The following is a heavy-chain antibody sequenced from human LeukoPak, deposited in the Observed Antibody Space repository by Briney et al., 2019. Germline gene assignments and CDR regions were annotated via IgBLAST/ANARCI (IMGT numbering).Heavy chain of an antibody. CDR3: ARVMGRYCSSTSCYVDY. D-gene: IGHD2-2*01. J-gene: IGHJ4*02. Sequence: GGSLRLSCAASGFTFNNYWMHWVRQAPGKGLVWVSRVNNDGTNTIYADYVKGRFSISRDNAKNTVFLQMHSLTEDDTAVYYCARVMGRYCSSTSCYVDYWGQGTLVTVSS. V-gene: IGHV3-74*01. CDR2: VNNDGTNT. CDR1: GFTFNNYW.